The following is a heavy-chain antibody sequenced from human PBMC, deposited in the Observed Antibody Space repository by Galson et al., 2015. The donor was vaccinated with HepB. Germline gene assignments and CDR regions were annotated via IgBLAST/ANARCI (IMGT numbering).Heavy chain of an antibody. CDR3: AREKSRGAGATDY. Sequence: SLRLSCAASGFTFSSYWMSWVRQAPGKGLEWVANIKQDGSEKYYVDSVKGRFTISRDNAKNSLYLQMNSLRAEDTAVYYCAREKSRGAGATDYWGQGTLVTVSS. CDR2: IKQDGSEK. CDR1: GFTFSSYW. V-gene: IGHV3-7*03. J-gene: IGHJ4*02. D-gene: IGHD1-26*01.